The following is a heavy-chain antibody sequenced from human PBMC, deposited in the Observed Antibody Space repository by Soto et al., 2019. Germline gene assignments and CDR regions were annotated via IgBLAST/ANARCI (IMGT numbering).Heavy chain of an antibody. Sequence: GGSLRLSCAASGFTFSNAWMNWVRQAPGKGLEWVGRIKSKTDGETKDYAAPVKGRFTTSRHDSTNTLYLQMNSLKTEDTAVYYCTTGRIAAAAVYYYYYGMDVWGQGTTVTVSS. J-gene: IGHJ6*02. CDR3: TTGRIAAAAVYYYYYGMDV. CDR2: IKSKTDGETK. V-gene: IGHV3-15*07. D-gene: IGHD6-13*01. CDR1: GFTFSNAW.